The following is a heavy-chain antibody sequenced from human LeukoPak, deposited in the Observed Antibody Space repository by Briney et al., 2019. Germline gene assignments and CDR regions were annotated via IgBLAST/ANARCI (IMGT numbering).Heavy chain of an antibody. V-gene: IGHV1-18*01. CDR2: LNAYNGNT. CDR1: GYTLTSYG. D-gene: IGHD6-25*01. CDR3: GRHDGGSGWPWLGIDY. Sequence: RASLKISCKASGYTLTSYGITWVRQGPGQGLEWMGWLNAYNGNTNYAQKFQGRVTMTTDTPTSTVYMELRSLGSDDTAVYYCGRHDGGSGWPWLGIDYWGQGTLVTVSS. J-gene: IGHJ4*02.